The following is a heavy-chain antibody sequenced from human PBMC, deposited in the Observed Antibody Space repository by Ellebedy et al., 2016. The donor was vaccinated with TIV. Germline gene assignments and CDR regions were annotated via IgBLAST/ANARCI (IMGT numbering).Heavy chain of an antibody. D-gene: IGHD4-17*01. CDR3: AKLPYGVPYFDY. CDR2: IKQDGSET. CDR1: GFTFSNYW. V-gene: IGHV3-7*03. J-gene: IGHJ4*02. Sequence: GESLKISCAASGFTFSNYWMSWVRQAPGKGLEWVANIKQDGSETYYVDSVKGRFTISRDNAKNSLYLQMNSLRAEDTAVYYCAKLPYGVPYFDYWGQGTLVTVSS.